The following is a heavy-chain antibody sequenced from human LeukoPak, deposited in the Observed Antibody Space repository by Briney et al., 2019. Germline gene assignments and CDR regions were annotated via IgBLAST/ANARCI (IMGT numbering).Heavy chain of an antibody. D-gene: IGHD3-22*01. Sequence: ASVKVSCKASGYTFTSYYMHWVRQAPGQGLEWMGIINPSGGSTSYAQKFQGRVTMTRDMSTSTVYMELSSLRSEDTAVCYCARDARPYYDSSGYFVFVYWGQGTLVTVSS. CDR3: ARDARPYYDSSGYFVFVY. J-gene: IGHJ4*02. CDR2: INPSGGST. CDR1: GYTFTSYY. V-gene: IGHV1-46*01.